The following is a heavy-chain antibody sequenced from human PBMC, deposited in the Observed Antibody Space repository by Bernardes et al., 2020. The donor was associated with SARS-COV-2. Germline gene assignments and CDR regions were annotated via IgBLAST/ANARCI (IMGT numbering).Heavy chain of an antibody. CDR2: VNWNGDDT. D-gene: IGHD3-3*02. Sequence: GWSLRLSCGASGFTFDDYGMGWVRQAPGKGPEWVSSVNWNGDDTDYADSVKGRFTISRDNARNSLFLQMNSLTVDDTAFYYCVRQLAFCRPSGCSRIPNVFDSWGRGILVTVSS. CDR1: GFTFDDYG. J-gene: IGHJ4*02. V-gene: IGHV3-20*04. CDR3: VRQLAFCRPSGCSRIPNVFDS.